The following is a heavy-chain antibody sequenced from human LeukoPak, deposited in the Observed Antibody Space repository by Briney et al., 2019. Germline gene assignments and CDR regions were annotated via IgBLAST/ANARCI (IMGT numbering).Heavy chain of an antibody. V-gene: IGHV4-4*02. D-gene: IGHD3-22*01. J-gene: IGHJ4*02. CDR2: IYHSGST. CDR1: GGSISSSNW. Sequence: PSETLSLTCAVSGGSISSSNWWSWVRQPPGKGLEWIGEIYHSGSTNYNPPLKSRVTISVDKSKNQFSLKLSSVTAADTAVYYCARFPDYYDSSGIKSDLDYWGQGTLVTVSS. CDR3: ARFPDYYDSSGIKSDLDY.